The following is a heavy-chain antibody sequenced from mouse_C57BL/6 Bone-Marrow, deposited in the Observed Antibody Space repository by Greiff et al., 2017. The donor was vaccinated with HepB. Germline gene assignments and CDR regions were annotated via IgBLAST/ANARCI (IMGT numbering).Heavy chain of an antibody. V-gene: IGHV1-5*01. CDR3: TSSSSGAWFAY. CDR1: GYTFTSYW. D-gene: IGHD3-2*02. Sequence: VQLQQSGTVLARPGASVKMSCKTSGYTFTSYWMHWVKQRPGQGLEWIGAIYPGNSDTSYNQKFKGKAKLTAVTSAITAYMELSSLTNEDSAVYYCTSSSSGAWFAYWGQGTLVTVSA. CDR2: IYPGNSDT. J-gene: IGHJ3*01.